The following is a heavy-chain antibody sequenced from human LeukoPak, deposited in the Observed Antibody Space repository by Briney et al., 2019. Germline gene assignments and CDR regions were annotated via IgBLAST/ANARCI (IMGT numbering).Heavy chain of an antibody. J-gene: IGHJ4*02. V-gene: IGHV1-18*01. Sequence: GASVKVSCTASGFTFTGHGFNWVRQAPGQGLEWMAWISAYNGNTNYAQKVQGRVTVTTDTSTRTAYMELRGLTSYDTAVYYCVRGDVGYTERHFDYWGQGTPVTVSS. CDR3: VRGDVGYTERHFDY. D-gene: IGHD5-18*01. CDR2: ISAYNGNT. CDR1: GFTFTGHG.